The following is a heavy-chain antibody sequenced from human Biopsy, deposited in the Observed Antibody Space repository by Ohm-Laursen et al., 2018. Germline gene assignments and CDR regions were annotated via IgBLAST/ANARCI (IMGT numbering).Heavy chain of an antibody. CDR1: GFRFGDYA. J-gene: IGHJ4*02. CDR2: ISWNSDTI. D-gene: IGHD6-13*01. V-gene: IGHV3-9*01. Sequence: LRLSCTASGFRFGDYAMHWVRQAPGKGLEWVSGISWNSDTIDYAVSVRGRFTISRDNAKNSLYLQMSSLRAEDTAFYYCAKEGPPKDYSSSFHSWGQGTLVTVSS. CDR3: AKEGPPKDYSSSFHS.